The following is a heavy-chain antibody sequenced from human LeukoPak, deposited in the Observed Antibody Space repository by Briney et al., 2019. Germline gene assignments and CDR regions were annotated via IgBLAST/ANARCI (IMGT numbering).Heavy chain of an antibody. V-gene: IGHV3-66*01. CDR1: GFTFSNYW. Sequence: PGGSLRLSCAASGFTFSNYWMHWVRQAPGKGLEWVSFINSGGTTNYADSVKGRFTISRDYSKNTLNLQMSSLRVEDTAVYYCATIVSDSSGWYHFDHWGQGALVTVSS. D-gene: IGHD6-19*01. CDR2: INSGGTT. CDR3: ATIVSDSSGWYHFDH. J-gene: IGHJ4*02.